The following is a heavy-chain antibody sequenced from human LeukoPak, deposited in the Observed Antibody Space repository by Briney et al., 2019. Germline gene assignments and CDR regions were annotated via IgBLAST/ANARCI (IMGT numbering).Heavy chain of an antibody. J-gene: IGHJ4*02. D-gene: IGHD6-19*01. CDR1: GFTVSSNY. CDR2: IYSGGST. CDR3: ARGSGIAVDGRPFDY. V-gene: IGHV3-53*01. Sequence: GGSLRLSCAASGFTVSSNYMSWVRQAPGKGLEWVSVIYSGGSTYYADSVKGRFTISRDNSKNTLYLQMNSLRAEDTAVYYCARGSGIAVDGRPFDYWGQGTLVTVSS.